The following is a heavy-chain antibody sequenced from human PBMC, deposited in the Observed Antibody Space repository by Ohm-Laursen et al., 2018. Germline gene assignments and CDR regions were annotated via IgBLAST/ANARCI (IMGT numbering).Heavy chain of an antibody. D-gene: IGHD4-17*01. V-gene: IGHV3-11*04. CDR3: ARDRGGDYGDYVPDY. CDR2: ISSSGSTI. J-gene: IGHJ4*02. CDR1: GFTFSDYY. Sequence: SLRLSCSASGFTFSDYYMSWIRQAPGKGLEWVSYISSSGSTIYYADSVKGRFTISRDNAKNSLYLQMNSLRAEGTAVYYCARDRGGDYGDYVPDYWGQGTLVTVSS.